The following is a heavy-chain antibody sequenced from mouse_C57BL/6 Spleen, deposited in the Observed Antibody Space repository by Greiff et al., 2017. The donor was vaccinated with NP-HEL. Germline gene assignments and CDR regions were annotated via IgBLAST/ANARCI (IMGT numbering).Heavy chain of an antibody. V-gene: IGHV14-2*01. CDR3: ARDDYGSSSYFDY. J-gene: IGHJ2*01. Sequence: VQLQQSGAELVKPGASVKLSCTASGFNFKDYYMHWVKQRTEQGLEWIGRIDPEDGETKYAPKFQGKATLTADTSSNTAYLQLRSLTSEDAAVYYCARDDYGSSSYFDYWGQGTTLTVSS. CDR1: GFNFKDYY. D-gene: IGHD1-1*01. CDR2: IDPEDGET.